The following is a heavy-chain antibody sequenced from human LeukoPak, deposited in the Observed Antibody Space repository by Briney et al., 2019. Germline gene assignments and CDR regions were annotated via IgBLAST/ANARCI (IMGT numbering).Heavy chain of an antibody. Sequence: GASVTVSCKASGYTFTSYGISWVRQAPGQGLEWMGWISAYNGNTNYAQKLQGRVTMTTDTSTSTAYMELRSLRSDDTAVYYCARDLSIRAVTTFYYFDYWGQGTLVTVSS. V-gene: IGHV1-18*01. J-gene: IGHJ4*02. D-gene: IGHD4-17*01. CDR2: ISAYNGNT. CDR3: ARDLSIRAVTTFYYFDY. CDR1: GYTFTSYG.